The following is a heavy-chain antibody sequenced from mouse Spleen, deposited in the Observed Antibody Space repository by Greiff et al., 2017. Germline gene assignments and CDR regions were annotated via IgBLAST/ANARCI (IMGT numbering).Heavy chain of an antibody. CDR2: INPSTGGT. V-gene: IGHV1-42*01. CDR1: GYSFTGYY. Sequence: VQLQQSGPELVKPGASVKISCKASGYSFTGYYMNWVKQSPEKSLEWIGEINPSTGGTTYNQKFKAKATLTVDKSSSTAYMQLKSLTSEDSAVYYCARSYRYSFAYWGQGTLVTVSA. J-gene: IGHJ3*01. D-gene: IGHD2-14*01. CDR3: ARSYRYSFAY.